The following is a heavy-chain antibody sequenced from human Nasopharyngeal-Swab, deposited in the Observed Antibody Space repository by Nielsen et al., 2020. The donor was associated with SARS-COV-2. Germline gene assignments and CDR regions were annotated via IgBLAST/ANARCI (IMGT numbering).Heavy chain of an antibody. Sequence: SETLSLTCTVSGGSISSSSYYWGWIRQPPGKGLEWIGSIYYSGSTYYNPSLKSRVTISVDTSKNQFSLKLSSVTAADTAVYYCAGEHYDILTGYYGGFDYWGQGTLVIVSS. D-gene: IGHD3-9*01. J-gene: IGHJ4*02. V-gene: IGHV4-39*01. CDR2: IYYSGST. CDR1: GGSISSSSYY. CDR3: AGEHYDILTGYYGGFDY.